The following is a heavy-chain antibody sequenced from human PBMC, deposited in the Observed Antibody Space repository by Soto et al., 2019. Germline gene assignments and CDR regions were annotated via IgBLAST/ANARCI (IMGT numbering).Heavy chain of an antibody. V-gene: IGHV1-69*06. J-gene: IGHJ6*02. CDR1: GGTFSSYA. Sequence: SVKVSWKASGGTFSSYAISWVRQAPGQGLEWMGGIIPIFGTANYAQKFQGRVTITADKSTSTAYMELSSLRSEDTAVYYCARDWGTYYDFWSGSAMDVWGQGTTVTV. CDR3: ARDWGTYYDFWSGSAMDV. CDR2: IIPIFGTA. D-gene: IGHD3-3*01.